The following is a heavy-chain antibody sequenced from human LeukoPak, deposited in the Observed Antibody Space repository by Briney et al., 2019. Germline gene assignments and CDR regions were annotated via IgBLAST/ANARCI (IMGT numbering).Heavy chain of an antibody. CDR1: GFTFSSYW. Sequence: GGSLRLSCAASGFTFSSYWMSWVRQAPGKGLEWVANIKQDGSEKYYVDSVKGRFTISRDNAKNSLYLQMNSLRAEDTAVYYCARDGIQLWLPQLDYWGQGTLVTVSS. CDR3: ARDGIQLWLPQLDY. V-gene: IGHV3-7*01. D-gene: IGHD5-18*01. CDR2: IKQDGSEK. J-gene: IGHJ4*02.